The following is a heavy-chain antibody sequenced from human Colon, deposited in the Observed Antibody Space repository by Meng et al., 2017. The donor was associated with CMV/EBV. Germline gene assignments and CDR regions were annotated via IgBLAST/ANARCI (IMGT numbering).Heavy chain of an antibody. Sequence: GELVESGGGLVQPGGPLRLSLAASGFTFSTYWMHWVRQGPGKGPVWLSRISGDGGMTSYADSVKGRFTISRDNSKNTLYLQLSSLTTEDTAMYYCANLADYNPSGQNYLAQWGQGTLVTVSS. J-gene: IGHJ4*02. V-gene: IGHV3-74*01. CDR1: GFTFSTYW. CDR3: ANLADYNPSGQNYLAQ. CDR2: ISGDGGMT. D-gene: IGHD3-22*01.